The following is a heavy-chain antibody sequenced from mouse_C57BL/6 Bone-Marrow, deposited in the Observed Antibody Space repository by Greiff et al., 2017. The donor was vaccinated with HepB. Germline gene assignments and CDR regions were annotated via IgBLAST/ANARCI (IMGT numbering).Heavy chain of an antibody. D-gene: IGHD2-10*02. V-gene: IGHV5-17*01. CDR1: GFTFSDYG. CDR3: ARRSIHYYAMDY. CDR2: ISSGSSTI. Sequence: EVNVVESGGGLVKPGGSLKLSCAASGFTFSDYGMHWVRQAPEKGLEWVAYISSGSSTIYYADTVKGRFTISRDNAKNTLFLQMTSLRSEDTAMYYCARRSIHYYAMDYWGQGTSVTVSS. J-gene: IGHJ4*01.